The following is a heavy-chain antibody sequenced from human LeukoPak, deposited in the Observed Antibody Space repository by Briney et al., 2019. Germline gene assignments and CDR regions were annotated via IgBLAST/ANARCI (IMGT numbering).Heavy chain of an antibody. D-gene: IGHD3-3*01. V-gene: IGHV3-23*01. CDR3: VKAQRGFDDFWSGYDY. CDR2: IFAGSGTT. J-gene: IGHJ4*02. Sequence: GGSLRLSCAASGFTFSRYFLAWVRQAPGKGLGWVASIFAGSGTTHYADSVKGRFTISRDNSQNTLYIQMESLRVEDTAVYYCVKAQRGFDDFWSGYDYWGQGSLVTVSS. CDR1: GFTFSRYF.